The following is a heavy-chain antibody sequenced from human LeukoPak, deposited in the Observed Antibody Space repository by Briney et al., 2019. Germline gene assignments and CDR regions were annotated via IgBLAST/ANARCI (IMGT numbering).Heavy chain of an antibody. D-gene: IGHD2-2*01. Sequence: SETLSLTCTVSGASIIRYYWSWIRQSPGKGLEWIGYIYNSETTNYNPSLKSRVAMSLYTSKSQFSLRLRSVTAADTALYFCAGGGYCSSASCFAPLFDWWGRGILVTVSS. CDR3: AGGGYCSSASCFAPLFDW. CDR1: GASIIRYY. J-gene: IGHJ4*02. CDR2: IYNSETT. V-gene: IGHV4-59*01.